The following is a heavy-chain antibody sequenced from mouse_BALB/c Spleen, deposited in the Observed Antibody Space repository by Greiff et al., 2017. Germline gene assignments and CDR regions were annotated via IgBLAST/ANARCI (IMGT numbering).Heavy chain of an antibody. CDR1: GFDFSRYW. D-gene: IGHD1-1*01. V-gene: IGHV4-1*02. CDR3: ARLGSSYDYYAMDY. CDR2: INPDSSTI. Sequence: EVKLVESGGGLVQPGGSLKLSCAASGFDFSRYWMSWVRQAPGKGLEWIGEINPDSSTINYTPSLKDKFIISRDNAKNTLYLQMSKVRSEDTALYYCARLGSSYDYYAMDYWGQGTSVTVSS. J-gene: IGHJ4*01.